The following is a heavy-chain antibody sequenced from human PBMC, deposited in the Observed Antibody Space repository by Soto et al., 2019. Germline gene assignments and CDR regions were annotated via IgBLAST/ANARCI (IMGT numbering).Heavy chain of an antibody. Sequence: SETLSLTCTVSGGSISSGGYYWSWIRQHPGKGLEWIGYIYYSGSTYYNPSLKSRVTISVDTSKNQFSLKLSSVTAADTAVYYCARGASMITLWYWGQGTLVTVSS. CDR1: GGSISSGGYY. CDR3: ARGASMITLWY. D-gene: IGHD3-22*01. V-gene: IGHV4-31*03. CDR2: IYYSGST. J-gene: IGHJ4*02.